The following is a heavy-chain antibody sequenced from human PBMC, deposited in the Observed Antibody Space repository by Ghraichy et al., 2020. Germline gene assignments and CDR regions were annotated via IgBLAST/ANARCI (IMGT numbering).Heavy chain of an antibody. CDR3: ARSKWGIRWLIDY. Sequence: SETLSLTCTVSGGSISSYYWSWIRQPPGKGLEWIGYIYTSGSTNYNPTLKSRFTISVDTSKNQFSLKLSSVTAADTAVYYCARSKWGIRWLIDYWGQGTLVTVSS. J-gene: IGHJ4*02. CDR2: IYTSGST. V-gene: IGHV4-4*09. CDR1: GGSISSYY. D-gene: IGHD4-23*01.